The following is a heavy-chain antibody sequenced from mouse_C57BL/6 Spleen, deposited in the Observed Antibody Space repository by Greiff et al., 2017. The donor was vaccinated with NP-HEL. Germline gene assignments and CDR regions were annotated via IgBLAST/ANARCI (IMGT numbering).Heavy chain of an antibody. CDR2: ISSGSSTI. Sequence: EVKLVESGGGLVKPGGSLKLSCAASGFTFSDYGMHWVRQAPVTGLEWVAYISSGSSTIYYADTVKGRFTIARDNAKNTLFLQMTSLRSEDTAMYYCARDDLNFDYWGQGTTLTVSS. V-gene: IGHV5-17*01. CDR3: ARDDLNFDY. J-gene: IGHJ2*01. CDR1: GFTFSDYG.